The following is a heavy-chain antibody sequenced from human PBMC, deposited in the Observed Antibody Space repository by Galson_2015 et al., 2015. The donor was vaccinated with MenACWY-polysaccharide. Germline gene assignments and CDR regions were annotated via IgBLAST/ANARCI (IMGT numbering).Heavy chain of an antibody. J-gene: IGHJ4*02. D-gene: IGHD6-13*01. CDR3: ARDRDGIAAAGTVGYFDY. CDR2: IWFDGSEK. V-gene: IGHV3-33*01. CDR1: GFTFNHYG. Sequence: SLRLSCAASGFTFNHYGMHWVRQAPGKGLEWVAVIWFDGSEKYYADSVKGRFTIPRDNSKNTLYLQMNSLRAEDTGVYYCARDRDGIAAAGTVGYFDYWGQGILVTVSS.